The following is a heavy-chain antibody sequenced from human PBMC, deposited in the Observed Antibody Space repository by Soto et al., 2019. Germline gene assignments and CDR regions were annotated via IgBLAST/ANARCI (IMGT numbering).Heavy chain of an antibody. CDR2: ISYDGSNK. V-gene: IGHV3-30*18. D-gene: IGHD2-8*01. Sequence: GGSLRLSCAASGFTFSSYGMHWVRQAPGKGLEWVAVISYDGSNKYYADSVKGRFTISRDNSKNTLYLQMNSLRAEDTAVYYCAKDQGYCTNGVCYDAFDIWGQGTMVTVSS. CDR1: GFTFSSYG. CDR3: AKDQGYCTNGVCYDAFDI. J-gene: IGHJ3*02.